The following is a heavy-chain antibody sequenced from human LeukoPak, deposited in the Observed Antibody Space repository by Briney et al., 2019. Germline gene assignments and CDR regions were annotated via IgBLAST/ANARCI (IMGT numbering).Heavy chain of an antibody. Sequence: PGGSLRLSCAASGLAFDVYAVHWVRQAPGKGLEWVSGITWSNGEIAYTDSVKGRFTISRDNAKMYLQMNSLRTEDTAVYYCAKSLRNGSGWASDPWGQGTLVTVSS. J-gene: IGHJ5*02. CDR1: GLAFDVYA. V-gene: IGHV3-9*01. CDR2: ITWSNGEI. CDR3: AKSLRNGSGWASDP. D-gene: IGHD6-19*01.